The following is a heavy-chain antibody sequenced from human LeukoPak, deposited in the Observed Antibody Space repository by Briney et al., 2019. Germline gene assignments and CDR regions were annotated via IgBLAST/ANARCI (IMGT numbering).Heavy chain of an antibody. Sequence: PGGSLRLSCAASGFTFSNYAMTWVRQAPGKGLEWVSAITGSGGYTYYTDSVKGRFTISRDNSKNTLYLQMNSLRAADTAVYYCAKDQAGTARTLNWFDPWGQGTLVTDSS. CDR1: GFTFSNYA. J-gene: IGHJ5*02. CDR3: AKDQAGTARTLNWFDP. CDR2: ITGSGGYT. V-gene: IGHV3-23*01. D-gene: IGHD6-13*01.